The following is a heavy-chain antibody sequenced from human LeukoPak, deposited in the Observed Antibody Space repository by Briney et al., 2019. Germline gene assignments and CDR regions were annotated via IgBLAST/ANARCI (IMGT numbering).Heavy chain of an antibody. V-gene: IGHV4-59*01. CDR2: IYSSGNT. CDR1: GDSISTYY. J-gene: IGHJ4*02. Sequence: SETLSLTCSFSGDSISTYYWSWIRQSPGKGLEGIGHIYSSGNTDYNSSLKSRVTISVDTSKSQFSLRLSSVTATDTAVYYCARLRWQLVGPYFDYWGQGILVTVSS. D-gene: IGHD1-26*01. CDR3: ARLRWQLVGPYFDY.